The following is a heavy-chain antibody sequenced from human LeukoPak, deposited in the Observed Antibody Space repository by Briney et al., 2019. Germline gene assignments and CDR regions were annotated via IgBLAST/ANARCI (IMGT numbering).Heavy chain of an antibody. J-gene: IGHJ4*02. CDR1: GGSFSGYY. CDR2: INHSGST. Sequence: SETLSLTCAVYGGSFSGYYWSWIRQPPGKGLEWIGEINHSGSTNYNPSLKSRVTISVDTSKNQFSLKLSSVTAADTAVYYCASSPLRMWSSTRCHGRLDYWGKGTLVTVSS. V-gene: IGHV4-34*01. CDR3: ASSPLRMWSSTRCHGRLDY. D-gene: IGHD2-2*01.